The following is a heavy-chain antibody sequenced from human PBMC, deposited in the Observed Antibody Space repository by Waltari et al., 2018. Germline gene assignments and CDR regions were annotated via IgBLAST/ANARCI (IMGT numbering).Heavy chain of an antibody. CDR3: ARAAGEMATIAT. V-gene: IGHV4-34*01. Sequence: QVQLQQWGAGLLTPSETLSLTCAVYGGSFSGYYWSWIRQPPGKGLGWIGEINQSGSTNYTPSLKSRVTISVDTSKNQFSLKLSSVTAADTAVYYCARAAGEMATIATWGQGTLVTVSS. CDR1: GGSFSGYY. J-gene: IGHJ5*02. CDR2: INQSGST. D-gene: IGHD5-12*01.